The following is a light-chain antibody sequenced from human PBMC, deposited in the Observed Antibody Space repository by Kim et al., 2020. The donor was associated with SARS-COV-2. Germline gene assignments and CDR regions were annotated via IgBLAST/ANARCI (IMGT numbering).Light chain of an antibody. CDR2: DVF. CDR3: QQRSNWPDS. V-gene: IGKV3-11*01. J-gene: IGKJ2*03. CDR1: QSVRNS. Sequence: SLSPGETATRSCRASQSVRNSLAWYQQKPGQPPRLLIYDVFNRATGIPARFSGSGSETDFTLTISSLEPEDFAVYYCQQRSNWPDSFGRGTKLEIK.